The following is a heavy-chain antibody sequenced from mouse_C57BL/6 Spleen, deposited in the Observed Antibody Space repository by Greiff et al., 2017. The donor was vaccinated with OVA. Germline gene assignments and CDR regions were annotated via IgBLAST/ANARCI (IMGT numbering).Heavy chain of an antibody. Sequence: VQLQQSGAELVKPGASVKLSCKASGYTFTEYTIHWVKQRSGQGLEWIGWFYPGSGSIKYNEKFKDKATLTADKSSSTVYMELSRLTSEDSAVYFCARHEDGRYDYDSYAMDYWGQGTSVTVSS. CDR1: GYTFTEYT. V-gene: IGHV1-62-2*01. D-gene: IGHD2-4*01. CDR3: ARHEDGRYDYDSYAMDY. J-gene: IGHJ4*01. CDR2: FYPGSGSI.